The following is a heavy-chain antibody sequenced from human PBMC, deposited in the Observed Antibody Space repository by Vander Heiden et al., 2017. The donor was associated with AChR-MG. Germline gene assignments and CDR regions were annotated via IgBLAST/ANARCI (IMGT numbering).Heavy chain of an antibody. V-gene: IGHV1-69*14. CDR1: GATFRASP. Sequence: QVRLVQSGAELKRLGPWVWVSCKASGATFRASPLSWVRQAPGQGFDWMGGIIPMFGAPNYAQKFQGRLTITADKSTGTTYMELSNLTSADTAIYFCSRDCSGGNCFGTWGQGTLVTVSS. CDR3: SRDCSGGNCFGT. CDR2: IIPMFGAP. J-gene: IGHJ5*02. D-gene: IGHD2-15*01.